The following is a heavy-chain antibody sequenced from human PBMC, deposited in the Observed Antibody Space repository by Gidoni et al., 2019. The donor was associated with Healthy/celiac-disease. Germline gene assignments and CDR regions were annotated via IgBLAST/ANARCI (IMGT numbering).Heavy chain of an antibody. Sequence: EVQLVESGGGLVKPGGSLRLSCAASGFTFSSYSVTWVRQDPGKGLEWVSSISSSSSYIYYADSVKGRFTISRDNAKNSLYLQMNSLRAEDTAVYYCASAAYYYDSSGYYNCYYMDVWGKGTTVTVSS. CDR1: GFTFSSYS. D-gene: IGHD3-22*01. J-gene: IGHJ6*03. CDR2: ISSSSSYI. CDR3: ASAAYYYDSSGYYNCYYMDV. V-gene: IGHV3-21*01.